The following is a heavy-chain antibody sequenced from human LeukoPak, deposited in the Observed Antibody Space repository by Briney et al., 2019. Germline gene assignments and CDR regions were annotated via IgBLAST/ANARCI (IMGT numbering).Heavy chain of an antibody. V-gene: IGHV4-38-2*01. CDR1: GYSISSGYY. D-gene: IGHD1-7*01. J-gene: IGHJ5*02. CDR2: IYHSGST. Sequence: SETLSLTCAVSGYSISSGYYWGWIRQPPGKGLEWIGSIYHSGSTYYNPSLKSRVTISVDTSKNPFSLKLSSVTAADTAVYYCARVRNNWNYSSARNNWFDPWGQGTLVTVSS. CDR3: ARVRNNWNYSSARNNWFDP.